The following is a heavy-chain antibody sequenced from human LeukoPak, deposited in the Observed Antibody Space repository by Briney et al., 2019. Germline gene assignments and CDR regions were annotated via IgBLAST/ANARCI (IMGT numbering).Heavy chain of an antibody. D-gene: IGHD3-16*01. CDR3: AKGQRTYYDSYGALFDI. CDR2: IEPDGSGK. V-gene: IGHV3-7*03. J-gene: IGHJ3*02. Sequence: GGSLRLSCAASGFSFRDYWMSWVRQAPGKGLEWVADIEPDGSGKTYVDSVKGRFTISRDNAQQSLYLQMNSLRAEDTAVYYCAKGQRTYYDSYGALFDIWGQGTMVTVSS. CDR1: GFSFRDYW.